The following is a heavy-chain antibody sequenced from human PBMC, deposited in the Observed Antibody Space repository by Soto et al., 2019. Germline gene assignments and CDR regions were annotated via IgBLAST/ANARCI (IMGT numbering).Heavy chain of an antibody. Sequence: QMEQSGAEVRKPGSSVKVSCKPSGGSLTSYPMAWVRQAPGQGLAWMGGIIPIHGTTEYARKFQGRVTITSYESTNRAALELTGLTSEGTAVYYCARGWGLVSWGQGTLVTVSS. CDR2: IIPIHGTT. CDR1: GGSLTSYP. CDR3: ARGWGLVS. D-gene: IGHD3-16*01. J-gene: IGHJ4*02. V-gene: IGHV1-69*01.